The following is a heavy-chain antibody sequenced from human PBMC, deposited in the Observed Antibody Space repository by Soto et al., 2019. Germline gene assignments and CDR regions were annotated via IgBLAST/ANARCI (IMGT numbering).Heavy chain of an antibody. D-gene: IGHD5-18*01. Sequence: GGSLRLSCAASGFTFSSYAMSWVRQAPGKGLEWVSAISGSGGSTYYADSVKGRFTISRDNSKNTLYLQMNSLRAEDTAVYYCAKDVGEIQLWLRFNYYYMDVWGKGTTVTVSS. CDR2: ISGSGGST. J-gene: IGHJ6*03. CDR3: AKDVGEIQLWLRFNYYYMDV. CDR1: GFTFSSYA. V-gene: IGHV3-23*01.